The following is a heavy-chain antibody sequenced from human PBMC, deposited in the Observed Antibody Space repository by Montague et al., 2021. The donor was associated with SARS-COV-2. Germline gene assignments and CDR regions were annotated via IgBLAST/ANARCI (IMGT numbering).Heavy chain of an antibody. CDR3: VREVDNYFGY. CDR1: GDSVSNNRAA. V-gene: IGHV6-1*01. CDR2: TYYTSKWYN. J-gene: IGHJ4*02. D-gene: IGHD3-9*01. Sequence: CPIPGDSVSNNRAAWNWVRQSPSRGLEWLGRTYYTSKWYNDYALFVKSRITINPDTSKNQVSLRLNSVTPEDTAIYFCVREVDNYFGYWGQGTLVTVSS.